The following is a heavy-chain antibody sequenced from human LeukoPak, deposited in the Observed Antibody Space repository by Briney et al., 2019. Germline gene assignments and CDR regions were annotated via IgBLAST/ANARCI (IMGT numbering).Heavy chain of an antibody. V-gene: IGHV3-30-3*01. D-gene: IGHD6-13*01. J-gene: IGHJ5*02. CDR1: GFTFSSYA. CDR2: ISYDGSNK. Sequence: GRSLRLSCAASGFTFSSYAMHWVRQAPGKGLEWVAVISYDGSNKYYADSVKGRFTISRDNSKSTLYLQMNSLRAEDTAVYYCARSAAAGTFRSWFDPWGQGTLVTVSS. CDR3: ARSAAAGTFRSWFDP.